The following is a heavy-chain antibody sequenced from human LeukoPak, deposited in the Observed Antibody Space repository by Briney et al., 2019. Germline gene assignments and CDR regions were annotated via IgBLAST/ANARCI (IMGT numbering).Heavy chain of an antibody. CDR3: ARGPAATDVYYFDY. D-gene: IGHD6-13*01. CDR1: GFTFTKFW. J-gene: IGHJ4*02. CDR2: INWNGVST. Sequence: GGSLRLSCEASGFTFTKFWMSWVRQAPGKGLEWVSGINWNGVSTVYADSVKGRFTISRDNAKNSVYLQISSLRAEDTALYYCARGPAATDVYYFDYWGQGTLVTVSS. V-gene: IGHV3-20*04.